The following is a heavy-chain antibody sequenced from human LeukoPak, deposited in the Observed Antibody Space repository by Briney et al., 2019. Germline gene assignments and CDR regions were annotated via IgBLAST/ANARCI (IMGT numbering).Heavy chain of an antibody. CDR1: GGSLSSYY. D-gene: IGHD1-26*01. Sequence: SETLSLTCTVSGGSLSSYYWTWIRQPPGKGLEWIGYIYYSGSTNYNPSLKGRVTISVDTSKNQFSLRLNSVTAADTAVYYCARESVYSGRYYAFDIWGQGTMVTVSS. V-gene: IGHV4-59*01. CDR3: ARESVYSGRYYAFDI. J-gene: IGHJ3*02. CDR2: IYYSGST.